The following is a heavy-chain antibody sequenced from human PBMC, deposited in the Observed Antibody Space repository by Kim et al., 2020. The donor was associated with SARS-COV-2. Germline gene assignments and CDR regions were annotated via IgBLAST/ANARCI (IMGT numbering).Heavy chain of an antibody. V-gene: IGHV3-7*03. Sequence: GGSLRLSCAASGFTFSSYWMSWVRQAPGKGLEWVANIKQDGSEKYYVDSVKGRFTISRDNAKNSLYLQMNSLRAEDTAVYYCAREYGDYVYWYFDLWGRGTLVTVSS. D-gene: IGHD4-17*01. CDR3: AREYGDYVYWYFDL. CDR1: GFTFSSYW. J-gene: IGHJ2*01. CDR2: IKQDGSEK.